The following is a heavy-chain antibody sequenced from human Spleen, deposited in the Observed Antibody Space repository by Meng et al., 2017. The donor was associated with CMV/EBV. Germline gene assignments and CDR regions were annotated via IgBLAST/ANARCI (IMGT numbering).Heavy chain of an antibody. CDR2: ISAYNGNT. Sequence: ASVKVSCKASGYTFTDYHIHWVRQAPGQGLEWMGWISAYNGNTNYAQKLQGRVTMTTDTSTSTAYMELRSLRSDDTAVYYCARDLYCSSTSCLNWFDPWGQGTLVTVSS. CDR3: ARDLYCSSTSCLNWFDP. CDR1: GYTFTDYH. V-gene: IGHV1-18*04. J-gene: IGHJ5*02. D-gene: IGHD2-2*01.